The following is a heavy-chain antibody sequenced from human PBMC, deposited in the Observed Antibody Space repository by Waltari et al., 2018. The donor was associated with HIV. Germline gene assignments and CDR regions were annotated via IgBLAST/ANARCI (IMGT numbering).Heavy chain of an antibody. V-gene: IGHV4-34*01. D-gene: IGHD2-15*01. CDR3: ARGRRSGGSCYSD. Sequence: QVQLQQWGAGLLKPSETLSLTCAVYGGSFSGYYWSWIRQPPGKGLEWIGEINHSGSTNYNPSRKSRVTISVDTSKNQFSLKLSSVTAADTAVYYCARGRRSGGSCYSDWGQGTLVTVSS. J-gene: IGHJ4*02. CDR2: INHSGST. CDR1: GGSFSGYY.